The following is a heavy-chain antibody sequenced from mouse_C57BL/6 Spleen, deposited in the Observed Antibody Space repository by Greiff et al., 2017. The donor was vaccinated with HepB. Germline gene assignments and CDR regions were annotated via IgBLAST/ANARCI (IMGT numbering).Heavy chain of an antibody. D-gene: IGHD1-1*01. V-gene: IGHV14-2*01. CDR2: IDPEDGET. CDR1: GFNIKDYY. Sequence: EVQVVESGAELVKPGASVKLSCTASGFNIKDYYMHWVKQRTEQGLEWIGRIDPEDGETKYAQKFQGKATITADTSSNTAYMQLSSLTSEDTAVYYCARITTVVADYWGQGTTLTVSS. J-gene: IGHJ2*01. CDR3: ARITTVVADY.